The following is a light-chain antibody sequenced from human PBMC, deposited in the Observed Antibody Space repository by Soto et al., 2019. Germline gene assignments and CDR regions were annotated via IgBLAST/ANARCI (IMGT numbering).Light chain of an antibody. CDR3: QQFRRYPLT. CDR1: QGISSA. V-gene: IGKV1-13*02. Sequence: AIQLTQSPSSLSASMGDRVTITCRASQGISSALAWYQQKPGKAPKLLIYDASSLEVGVPSRFSGSGSGTDFTLTISSLQPEDFATYYCQQFRRYPLTFGGGTKVDIK. J-gene: IGKJ4*01. CDR2: DAS.